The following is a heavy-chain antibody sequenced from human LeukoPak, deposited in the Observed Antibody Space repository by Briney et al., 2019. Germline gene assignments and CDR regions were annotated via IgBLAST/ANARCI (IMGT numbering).Heavy chain of an antibody. D-gene: IGHD3-22*01. CDR3: AKVRTSGYHRDALDV. J-gene: IGHJ3*01. V-gene: IGHV3-23*01. CDR1: GFTFGAYA. Sequence: PGGSLRLSCAASGFTFGAYAMTWVRQAPGKGLGWVSGISGTGGSTYYADSVKGRLTISRDNSRNTLYLQMNSLRADDTAVYYCAKVRTSGYHRDALDVWGQGTLVTVSS. CDR2: ISGTGGST.